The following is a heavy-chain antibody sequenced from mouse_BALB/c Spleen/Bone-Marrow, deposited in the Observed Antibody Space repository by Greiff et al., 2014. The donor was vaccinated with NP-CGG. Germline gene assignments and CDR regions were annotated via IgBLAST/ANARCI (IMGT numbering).Heavy chain of an antibody. J-gene: IGHJ2*01. CDR3: ARDRYYDYYFDY. V-gene: IGHV2-9*02. CDR1: GFPLTNYG. Sequence: QVQPQQSGPGLVAPSQSLSITCTVSGFPLTNYGVHWVRQPPGKGLEWLGVIWAGGSTNYNSALMSRLSITKDNSKSQVFLKMNSLQTDDTAMYYCARDRYYDYYFDYWGQGTTLTVSS. D-gene: IGHD2-4*01. CDR2: IWAGGST.